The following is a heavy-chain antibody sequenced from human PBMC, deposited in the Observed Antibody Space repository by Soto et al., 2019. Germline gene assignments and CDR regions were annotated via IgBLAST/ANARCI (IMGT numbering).Heavy chain of an antibody. V-gene: IGHV4-61*08. Sequence: PSETLSLTCTVSGGSISSGGYYWSWIRQPPGKGLEWIGYIYYSGSTNYNPSLKSRVTISVDTSKNQFSLKLSSVTAADTAVYYCAREMVRGVGSDYWGQGTLVTVS. D-gene: IGHD3-10*01. CDR2: IYYSGST. J-gene: IGHJ4*02. CDR1: GGSISSGGYY. CDR3: AREMVRGVGSDY.